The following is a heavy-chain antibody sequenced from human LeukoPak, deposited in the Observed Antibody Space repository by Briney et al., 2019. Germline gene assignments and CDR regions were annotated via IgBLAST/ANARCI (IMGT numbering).Heavy chain of an antibody. D-gene: IGHD5-18*01. V-gene: IGHV4-34*01. CDR1: GGSFSGYY. CDR2: INHSGST. J-gene: IGHJ4*02. Sequence: SESLSLTCAVYGGSFSGYYWSWIRQPPGKGLEWIGEINHSGSTNYNPSLKSRVTISVDTSKNQFSLKLSSVTAADTAVYYCARGRGYSYGFRYWGQGTLVTVSS. CDR3: ARGRGYSYGFRY.